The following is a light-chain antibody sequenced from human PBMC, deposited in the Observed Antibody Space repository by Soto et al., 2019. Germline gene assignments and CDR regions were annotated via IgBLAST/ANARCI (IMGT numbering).Light chain of an antibody. CDR1: QSVSTN. J-gene: IGKJ2*01. CDR2: GAF. CDR3: QQYNIWPPHT. Sequence: EIVMTQSPATLSVSPGERVTLSCRASQSVSTNLAWYQQKPGQAPRLLIYGAFTRATGIPARFSGTGSGTEFTLTISSLQSEDFAVYFCQQYNIWPPHTFGQGTKLEIK. V-gene: IGKV3-15*01.